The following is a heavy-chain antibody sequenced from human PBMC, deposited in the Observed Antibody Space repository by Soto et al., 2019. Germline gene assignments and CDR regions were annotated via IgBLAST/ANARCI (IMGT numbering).Heavy chain of an antibody. CDR2: IHYSGST. D-gene: IGHD3-22*01. Sequence: SETLSLTCTVSGGSISSGGYYWSWIRQHPGKGLEWIGYIHYSGSTSYNPSLKSRVTISIDTSKNQFSLKLNSVTAADTAVYYCAREDRNYYDSSGFYHWGQGTLVTVSS. V-gene: IGHV4-31*03. J-gene: IGHJ4*02. CDR3: AREDRNYYDSSGFYH. CDR1: GGSISSGGYY.